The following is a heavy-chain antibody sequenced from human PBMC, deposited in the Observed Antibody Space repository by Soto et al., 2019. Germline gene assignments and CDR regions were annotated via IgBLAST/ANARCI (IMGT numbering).Heavy chain of an antibody. CDR1: GFSFSSYG. D-gene: IGHD2-2*01. CDR3: ARDPYCSTTSCSYYFDY. Sequence: GGSLRLSCEASGFSFSSYGMHWVRQAPGKGLQWVAVIWSDGGNKYYADPVKGRFTISRDNSKNTLYVQMNSLRAEDTAVYYCARDPYCSTTSCSYYFDYWGQGTLVTVSS. J-gene: IGHJ4*02. CDR2: IWSDGGNK. V-gene: IGHV3-33*01.